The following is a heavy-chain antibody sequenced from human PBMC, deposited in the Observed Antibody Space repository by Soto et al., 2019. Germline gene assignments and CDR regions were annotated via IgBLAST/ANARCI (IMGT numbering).Heavy chain of an antibody. V-gene: IGHV4-59*01. CDR3: ARDRYYDSTGYYDY. Sequence: SETLSLTCAVPGGSITSYFWSWIRQSPGKGLEWIGYIYYSGSTKYNPSLQSRVTMSVDTSKNQFSLKLSSVTAADTAMYYCARDRYYDSTGYYDYWGQGTLVTVSS. CDR2: IYYSGST. D-gene: IGHD3-22*01. CDR1: GGSITSYF. J-gene: IGHJ4*02.